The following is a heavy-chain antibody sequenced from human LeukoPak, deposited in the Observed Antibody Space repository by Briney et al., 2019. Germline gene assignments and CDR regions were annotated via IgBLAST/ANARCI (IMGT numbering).Heavy chain of an antibody. V-gene: IGHV3-21*01. CDR3: ARQTTVTLYYYYYMDV. CDR2: ISSSSSYI. CDR1: GFTFSSYS. J-gene: IGHJ6*03. D-gene: IGHD4-17*01. Sequence: GGSLRLSCAASGFTFSSYSMNWVRQAPGKGLEWVSSISSSSSYIYYADSVKGRFTISRDNAKNSLYLQMNSLRAEDTAVYYCARQTTVTLYYYYYMDVWGKGTTVTVSS.